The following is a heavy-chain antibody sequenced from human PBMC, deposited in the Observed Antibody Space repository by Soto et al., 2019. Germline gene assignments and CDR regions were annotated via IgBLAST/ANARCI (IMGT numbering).Heavy chain of an antibody. CDR1: GYTFTSYG. Sequence: QVQLVQSGAEVKKPGASVKVSCKASGYTFTSYGIHWVRQAPGQGPEWMGGIDGGSGNTKYSPKSQGRVTVTRDASASTAYMELSSLRSEDTAVYYCARDRVLNGLFDYWGQGTLVTVS. D-gene: IGHD1-1*01. V-gene: IGHV1-3*01. CDR2: IDGGSGNT. J-gene: IGHJ4*02. CDR3: ARDRVLNGLFDY.